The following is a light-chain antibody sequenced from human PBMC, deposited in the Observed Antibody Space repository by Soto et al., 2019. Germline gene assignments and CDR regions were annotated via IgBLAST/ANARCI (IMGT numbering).Light chain of an antibody. CDR2: NNA. Sequence: QSVLTQPPSASGTPGQRVTISCSGSSSNIGSDSLHWYQHLPGMAPKLLISNNANRPSGVPDRFSDSRSGTSASLAITGLQSDDEADYYCQSFDSSLTGPILGGGTKLTVL. CDR1: SSNIGSDS. J-gene: IGLJ2*01. V-gene: IGLV1-44*01. CDR3: QSFDSSLTGPI.